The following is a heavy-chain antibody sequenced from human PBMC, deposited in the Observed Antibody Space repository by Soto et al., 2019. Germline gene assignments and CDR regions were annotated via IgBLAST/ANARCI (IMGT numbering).Heavy chain of an antibody. Sequence: SETLSLTCTVSGGSISNYYWSWIRQPPGRGLEWIGHIFYSGSTNYNPALKSRVTISVDTSKSQFSLKLSSVTAADTAVYYCAKDYEYNAGYLRLFVHWDHETLLTVSS. CDR2: IFYSGST. J-gene: IGHJ5*02. D-gene: IGHD3-16*01. V-gene: IGHV4-59*01. CDR1: GGSISNYY. CDR3: AKDYEYNAGYLRLFVH.